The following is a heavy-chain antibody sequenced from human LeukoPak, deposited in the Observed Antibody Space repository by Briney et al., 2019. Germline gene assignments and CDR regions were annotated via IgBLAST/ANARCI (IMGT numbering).Heavy chain of an antibody. CDR2: ISAYNGNT. CDR3: ARDYCSGGSCYSSFDY. D-gene: IGHD2-15*01. Sequence: ASVKVPCKASGYTFTSYGISWVRQAPGQGLEWMGWISAYNGNTNYAQKLQGRVTMTTDTSTSTAYMELRSLRSDDTAVYYCARDYCSGGSCYSSFDYWGQGTLVTVSS. J-gene: IGHJ4*02. V-gene: IGHV1-18*01. CDR1: GYTFTSYG.